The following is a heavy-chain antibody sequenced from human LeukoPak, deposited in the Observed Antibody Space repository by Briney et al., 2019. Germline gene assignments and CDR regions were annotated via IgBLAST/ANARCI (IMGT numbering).Heavy chain of an antibody. D-gene: IGHD3-22*01. Sequence: SETLSLTCTVSGGSISDYYWTWIRQSPGTGLEWIGYMDYSGSTYYNPSLKSRVTISVDTSKNQFSLKPSSVTAADTAVYYCARSYYDSSGYLTTGLTFDYWGQGTLVTVSS. CDR3: ARSYYDSSGYLTTGLTFDY. CDR2: MDYSGST. V-gene: IGHV4-59*08. J-gene: IGHJ4*02. CDR1: GGSISDYY.